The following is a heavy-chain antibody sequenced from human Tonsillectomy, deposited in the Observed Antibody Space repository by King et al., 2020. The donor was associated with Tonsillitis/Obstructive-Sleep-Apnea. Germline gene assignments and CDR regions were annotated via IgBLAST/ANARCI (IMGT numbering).Heavy chain of an antibody. J-gene: IGHJ4*02. CDR2: IYWDDDK. V-gene: IGHV2-5*02. CDR3: ARSQLLYGSGSYSDY. D-gene: IGHD3-10*01. CDR1: GFSLSTSGVG. Sequence: ITLKESGPTLVKPTQTLTLTCTFSGFSLSTSGVGVGWIRQPPGKALEWLALIYWDDDKRHSTSLKSRLTITKDTSKNQVVLTMTNIDPVDTATYYCARSQLLYGSGSYSDYWGQGTLVTVSS.